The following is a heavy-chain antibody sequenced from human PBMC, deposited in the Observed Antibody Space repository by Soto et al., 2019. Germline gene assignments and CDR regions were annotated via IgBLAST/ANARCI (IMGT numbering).Heavy chain of an antibody. D-gene: IGHD3-16*01. Sequence: QVQLVESGGGVVQPGRSLRLSCEASGFTFSSYGMHWVRQAPGKGLEWVAVIWYDGSNKYYADSVKGPFTIARDNSKNTLYLQMNSLRAEDTDVYYCARDTYYDYVWGSPFDYWGQGTLVTVSS. CDR2: IWYDGSNK. CDR1: GFTFSSYG. CDR3: ARDTYYDYVWGSPFDY. J-gene: IGHJ4*02. V-gene: IGHV3-33*01.